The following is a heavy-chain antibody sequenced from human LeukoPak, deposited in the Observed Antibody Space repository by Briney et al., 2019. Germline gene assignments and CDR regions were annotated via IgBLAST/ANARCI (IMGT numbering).Heavy chain of an antibody. CDR2: IYYSGST. CDR1: GGSISSYY. J-gene: IGHJ4*02. D-gene: IGHD5-24*01. Sequence: PSETLSLTCTVSGGSISSYYWSWIRQPPGKGLKWIGCIYYSGSTNYNPSLKSRVTISVDTSKNQFSLKLSSVTAADTAVYYCARRGDGYNPFDYWGQGTLVTVSS. CDR3: ARRGDGYNPFDY. V-gene: IGHV4-59*08.